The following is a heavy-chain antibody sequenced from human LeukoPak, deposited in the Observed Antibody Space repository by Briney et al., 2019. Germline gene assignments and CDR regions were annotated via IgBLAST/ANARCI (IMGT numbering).Heavy chain of an antibody. D-gene: IGHD3-22*01. J-gene: IGHJ4*02. CDR2: IYHSGST. CDR3: ARDLSSGITMIVVPYYFDY. Sequence: SETLSLTCTVSGVSISSSSYYWGWIRQPPGKGLEWIGSIYHSGSTYQNPSLKSRVTISVDTSKNQFSLRLSSVTAADTAVYYCARDLSSGITMIVVPYYFDYWGRGTLVTVSS. V-gene: IGHV4-39*07. CDR1: GVSISSSSYY.